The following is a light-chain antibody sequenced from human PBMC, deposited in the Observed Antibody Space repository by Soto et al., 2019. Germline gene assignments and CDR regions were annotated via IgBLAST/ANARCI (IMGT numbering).Light chain of an antibody. CDR1: SGSVSTTYY. Sequence: QAVVTQEPSFSVSPGGTVTLTCGLSSGSVSTTYYPSWYQQTPGQAPRTLIYYTNTRSSGVPDRFSGSILGNKAALTITGAKADDESYYFCVLYMGRGISMFGGGTKVTVL. J-gene: IGLJ3*02. V-gene: IGLV8-61*01. CDR3: VLYMGRGISM. CDR2: YTN.